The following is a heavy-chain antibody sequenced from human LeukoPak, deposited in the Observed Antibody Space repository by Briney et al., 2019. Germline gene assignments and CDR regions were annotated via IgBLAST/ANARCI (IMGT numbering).Heavy chain of an antibody. CDR3: ARHVYDYSRDTAMVIDY. Sequence: SETLSLTCTVSGGSISSSSYYWGWIRQPPGKGLEWIESISYSGSTYYNPSLKSRVTISVDTSKNQFSLKLSSVTAADTAVYYCARHVYDYSRDTAMVIDYWGQGTLVTVSS. CDR1: GGSISSSSYY. D-gene: IGHD5-18*01. V-gene: IGHV4-39*01. CDR2: ISYSGST. J-gene: IGHJ4*02.